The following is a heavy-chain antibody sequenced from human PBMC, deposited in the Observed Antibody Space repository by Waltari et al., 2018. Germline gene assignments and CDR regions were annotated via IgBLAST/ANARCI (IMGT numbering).Heavy chain of an antibody. V-gene: IGHV2-5*01. Sequence: QITLKESGPTLVKPTETLMLTCTFSGFSLTTDGVGVGWIRQPPGKAPEWLALIYWNDDERYPPSLRSRLTITKDTSKNQVVLTMTNMDPVETATYFCAHEFGAFDFWGQGKMVTVSS. CDR3: AHEFGAFDF. CDR1: GFSLTTDGVG. CDR2: IYWNDDE. J-gene: IGHJ3*01. D-gene: IGHD3-16*01.